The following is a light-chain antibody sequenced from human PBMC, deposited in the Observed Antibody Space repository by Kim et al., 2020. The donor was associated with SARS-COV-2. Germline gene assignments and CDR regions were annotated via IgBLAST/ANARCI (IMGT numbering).Light chain of an antibody. CDR1: SSNIGSNY. J-gene: IGLJ2*01. V-gene: IGLV1-47*01. Sequence: GQRVTISCSGSSSNIGSNYVYWYQQPPGTAPKLLIYRNNQRPSGFPDRFSGSKSGTSASLAISGLRSEDEADYYCAAWDDSLSGVVFGGGTKLTVL. CDR3: AAWDDSLSGVV. CDR2: RNN.